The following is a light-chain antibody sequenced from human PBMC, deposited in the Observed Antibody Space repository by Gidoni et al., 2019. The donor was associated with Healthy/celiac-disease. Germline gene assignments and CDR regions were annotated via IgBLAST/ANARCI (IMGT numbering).Light chain of an antibody. Sequence: DIDMTQSPLSLPVTPGEPSSISCRSSQSLLHSNGYNYLDWYLQKPGQSPQLLIYLGSNRASGVPDRFSGSGSGTDFTLKISRVEAEDVGVYYCMQALQTPFTFGPGTKVDIK. J-gene: IGKJ3*01. CDR3: MQALQTPFT. V-gene: IGKV2-28*01. CDR1: QSLLHSNGYNY. CDR2: LGS.